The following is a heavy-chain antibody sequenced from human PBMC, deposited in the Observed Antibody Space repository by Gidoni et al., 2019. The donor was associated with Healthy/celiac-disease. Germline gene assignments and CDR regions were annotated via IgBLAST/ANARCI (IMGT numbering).Heavy chain of an antibody. V-gene: IGHV1-2*02. D-gene: IGHD2-2*01. J-gene: IGHJ6*02. CDR1: GYTFTGYY. CDR3: AREVVPAATYYYYGMDV. CDR2: INPNSGGT. Sequence: VQLVQSGAEVKKPGPSVKVSCTASGYTFTGYYMHWVRQAPGQGLEWMGWINPNSGGTNYAQKFQGRVTMTRDTSISTAYMELSRLRSDDTAVYYCAREVVPAATYYYYGMDVWGQGTTVTVSS.